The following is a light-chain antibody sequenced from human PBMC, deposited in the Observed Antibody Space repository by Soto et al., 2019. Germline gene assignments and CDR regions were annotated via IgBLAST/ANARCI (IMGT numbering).Light chain of an antibody. CDR2: DAF. V-gene: IGKV3-11*01. CDR3: QQRSNWPQVT. Sequence: EIVLTQSPTTLSLSPGERATLSCSASQSVSSYLAWYQQKPGQAPRLLIYDAFNRATGIPARFSGSGSGTDFTLTISSLEPEDFAVYYCQQRSNWPQVTFGQGTRLEIK. CDR1: QSVSSY. J-gene: IGKJ5*01.